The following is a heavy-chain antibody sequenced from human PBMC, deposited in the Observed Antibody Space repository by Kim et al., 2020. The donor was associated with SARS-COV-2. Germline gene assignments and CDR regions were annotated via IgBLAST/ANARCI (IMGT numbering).Heavy chain of an antibody. D-gene: IGHD6-13*01. CDR2: IYSGGST. Sequence: GGSLRLSCAASGFTVSSNYMSWVRQAPGKGLEWVSVIYSGGSTYYADSVKGRFTISRDNSKNTLYLQMNSLRAEDTAVYYCARGQASSSWEFLSKRWYGMDVWGQGTTVTVSS. CDR3: ARGQASSSWEFLSKRWYGMDV. V-gene: IGHV3-53*01. CDR1: GFTVSSNY. J-gene: IGHJ6*02.